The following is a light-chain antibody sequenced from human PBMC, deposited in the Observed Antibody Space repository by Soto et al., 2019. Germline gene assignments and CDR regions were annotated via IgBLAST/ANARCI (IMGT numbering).Light chain of an antibody. CDR2: KAS. CDR1: QTISSW. Sequence: DIQMTQSPSTLSGSVGDRVTITCRASQTISSWLAWYQQKPGKAPKLLIYKASTLKSGVPSRFSGSGSGTECALTISIQQPEDFASYYYKHDNSYSEAFGQGPKVELK. CDR3: KHDNSYSEA. J-gene: IGKJ1*01. V-gene: IGKV1-5*03.